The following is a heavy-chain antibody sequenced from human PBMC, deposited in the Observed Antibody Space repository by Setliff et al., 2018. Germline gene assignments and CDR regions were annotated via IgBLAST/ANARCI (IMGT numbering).Heavy chain of an antibody. CDR1: NYPFTSYG. CDR3: ARVMGSWELLRGYYYYGMDV. J-gene: IGHJ6*02. Sequence: ASVKVSCKTSNYPFTSYGITWVRQAPGQGLEWMGWILPYNRNTDYAQKLQGRVTMTTDTSTSTAYMELRSLRSDDTAVYYCARVMGSWELLRGYYYYGMDVWGQGTTVTVSS. V-gene: IGHV1-18*01. D-gene: IGHD1-26*01. CDR2: ILPYNRNT.